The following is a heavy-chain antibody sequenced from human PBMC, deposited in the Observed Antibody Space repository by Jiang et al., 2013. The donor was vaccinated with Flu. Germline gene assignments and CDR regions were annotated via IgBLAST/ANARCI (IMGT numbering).Heavy chain of an antibody. V-gene: IGHV5-51*01. J-gene: IGHJ3*02. Sequence: EWMGIIYPGDSDTRYSPSFQGQVTISADKSISTAYLQWSSLKASDTAMYYCARPRGAIYDAFDIWGQGTVVTVSS. D-gene: IGHD2-21*01. CDR2: IYPGDSDT. CDR3: ARPRGAIYDAFDI.